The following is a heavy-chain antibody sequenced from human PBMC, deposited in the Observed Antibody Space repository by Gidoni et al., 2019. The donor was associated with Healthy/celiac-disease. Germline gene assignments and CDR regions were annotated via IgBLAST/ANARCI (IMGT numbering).Heavy chain of an antibody. CDR1: GFTFSSYG. D-gene: IGHD2-15*01. CDR3: AKQGGRQAKWAYFDY. Sequence: QVQLVESGGGVVQPGRSLRLSCAASGFTFSSYGMHWVRQAPGKGLEWVAVISYDGSNKYYADSVKGRFTISRDNSKNTLYLQMNSLRAEDTAVYYCAKQGGRQAKWAYFDYWGQGTLVTVSS. CDR2: ISYDGSNK. V-gene: IGHV3-30*18. J-gene: IGHJ4*02.